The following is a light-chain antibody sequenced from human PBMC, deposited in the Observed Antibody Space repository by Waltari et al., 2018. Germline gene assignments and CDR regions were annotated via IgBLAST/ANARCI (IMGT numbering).Light chain of an antibody. Sequence: QSALTQPASVSGSPGQSITVSCTGTSSDVGDFNYVSWYQQHPGKAPKLMIYDVNKRPSGVSIRFSGSKAGNTASLTISGLQPEDEADYYCCSYAGSSTHVVFGGGTKLTVL. CDR1: SSDVGDFNY. CDR2: DVN. V-gene: IGLV2-23*02. J-gene: IGLJ2*01. CDR3: CSYAGSSTHVV.